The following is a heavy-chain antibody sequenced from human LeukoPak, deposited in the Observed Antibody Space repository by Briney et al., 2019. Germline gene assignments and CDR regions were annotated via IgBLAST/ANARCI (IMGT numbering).Heavy chain of an antibody. CDR1: GFTFNSYW. D-gene: IGHD3-16*01. J-gene: IGHJ6*02. Sequence: GGSLRLSCAASGFTFNSYWMSWVRQAPGKGLEWVASINHNGNVNYYVDSVKGRFTISRDNAKNSLYLQMSNLRAEDTAVYFCARGGGLDVWGQGATVTVSS. V-gene: IGHV3-7*03. CDR3: ARGGGLDV. CDR2: INHNGNVN.